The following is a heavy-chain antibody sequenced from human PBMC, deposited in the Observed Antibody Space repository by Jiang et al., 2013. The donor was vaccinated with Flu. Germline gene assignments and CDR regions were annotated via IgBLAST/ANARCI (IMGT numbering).Heavy chain of an antibody. D-gene: IGHD4-17*01. CDR3: ARTMTKVTREWFDP. CDR1: GGSISSDSYY. J-gene: IGHJ5*02. Sequence: PGLVKPSETLSLSCTVSGGSISSDSYYWAWLRQTPGKGLEWITSTLYSGTTYYNPSLSSRVTISVDTSKNQFSLNLSSVTAADTAVYYCARTMTKVTREWFDP. CDR2: TLYSGTT. V-gene: IGHV4-39*07.